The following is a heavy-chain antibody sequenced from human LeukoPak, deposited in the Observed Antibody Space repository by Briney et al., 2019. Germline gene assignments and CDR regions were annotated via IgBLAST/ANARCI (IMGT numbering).Heavy chain of an antibody. Sequence: GGSLRLSCAASGFTFSNAWMSWVRQAPGKGLEWVGRIKSKTDGGTTDYAAPVKGRFTISRDDSKNTLYLQMNSLKTEDTAVYYRTTGPWVIVVVIHYWGQGTLVTVSS. D-gene: IGHD3-22*01. CDR2: IKSKTDGGTT. CDR3: TTGPWVIVVVIHY. CDR1: GFTFSNAW. V-gene: IGHV3-15*01. J-gene: IGHJ4*02.